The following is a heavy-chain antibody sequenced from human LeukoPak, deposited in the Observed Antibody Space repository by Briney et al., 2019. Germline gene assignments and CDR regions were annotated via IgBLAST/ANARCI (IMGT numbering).Heavy chain of an antibody. CDR2: MNPSGST. D-gene: IGHD3-22*01. CDR1: GGSFSGYY. CDR3: ARGRQDVTMIVVVMTAVSYYLDV. J-gene: IGHJ6*03. Sequence: SETLSLTCAVYGGSFSGYYWTWIRQTPEKGLEWIGEMNPSGSTNYNPSLKSRVTISVETSKNQFSLELSSVTAADTAVYYCARGRQDVTMIVVVMTAVSYYLDVWGKGTTVTVS. V-gene: IGHV4-34*01.